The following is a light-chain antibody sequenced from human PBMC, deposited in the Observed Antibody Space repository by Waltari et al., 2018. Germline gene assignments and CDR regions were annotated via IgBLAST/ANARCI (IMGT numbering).Light chain of an antibody. Sequence: SYEVTQPPSVSVSPGQTATITCSGDKLGDKYTFWYQQKSGQSPVLVIEEDRKRPSGIHDRISAFNSGNAATLTSPGTQATDEAGYHCQAWDDTTAWGFGGGTKLTVL. V-gene: IGLV3-1*01. CDR2: EDR. J-gene: IGLJ2*01. CDR1: KLGDKY. CDR3: QAWDDTTAWG.